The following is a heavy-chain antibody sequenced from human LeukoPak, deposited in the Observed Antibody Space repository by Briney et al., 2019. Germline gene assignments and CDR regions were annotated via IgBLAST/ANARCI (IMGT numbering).Heavy chain of an antibody. Sequence: WETLSLTCTVSGGSISSSSYYWGWIRQPPGKGLEWIGSIYYSGSTYYNPSLKSRVTISVDTSKNQFSLKLSSVTAADTAVYYCARDSGGGFDAFDIWGQGTMVTVSS. J-gene: IGHJ3*02. CDR3: ARDSGGGFDAFDI. CDR2: IYYSGST. V-gene: IGHV4-39*02. CDR1: GGSISSSSYY.